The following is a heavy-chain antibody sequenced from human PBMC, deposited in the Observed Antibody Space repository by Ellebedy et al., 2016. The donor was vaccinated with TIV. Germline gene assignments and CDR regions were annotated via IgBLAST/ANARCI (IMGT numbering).Heavy chain of an antibody. D-gene: IGHD3-10*01. Sequence: GESLKISCAASGFTFSSYWMHWVRQGPGKGPVWVSRITSDGSSTDYADSVKGRFTISRDNDRNTLYLQMNSLRAEDTAVYYCARGGFMHWFDPWGQGTLVTVSS. V-gene: IGHV3-74*01. CDR3: ARGGFMHWFDP. J-gene: IGHJ5*02. CDR1: GFTFSSYW. CDR2: ITSDGSST.